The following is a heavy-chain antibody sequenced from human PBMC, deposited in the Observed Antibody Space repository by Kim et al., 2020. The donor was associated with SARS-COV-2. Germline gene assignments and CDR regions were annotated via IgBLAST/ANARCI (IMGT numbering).Heavy chain of an antibody. CDR3: ARRYYGSGSDWVDY. CDR1: GYTFTSYA. Sequence: ASVKVSCKASGYTFTSYAMHWVRQAPGQRLEWMGWINAGNGNTKYSQKFQGRVTITRDTSASTAYMELSSLRSEDTAVYYCARRYYGSGSDWVDYWAREPWSPSPQ. J-gene: IGHJ4*02. D-gene: IGHD3-10*01. CDR2: INAGNGNT. V-gene: IGHV1-3*01.